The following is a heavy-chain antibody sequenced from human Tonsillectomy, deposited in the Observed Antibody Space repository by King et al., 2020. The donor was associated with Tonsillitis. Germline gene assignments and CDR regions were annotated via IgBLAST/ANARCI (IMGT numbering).Heavy chain of an antibody. D-gene: IGHD2-2*01. V-gene: IGHV1-46*03. J-gene: IGHJ6*02. Sequence: VQLVESGAEVKKPGASVKVSCKASGYTFTSYYMHWVRQAPGQGLEWMGIINPSGGSTSYAQKFQGRVTMTRDTSTSTVYMELSSLRSEDTAVYYCARGPRYCSSTSCYAHYGMDVWGQGTPVTVSS. CDR3: ARGPRYCSSTSCYAHYGMDV. CDR1: GYTFTSYY. CDR2: INPSGGST.